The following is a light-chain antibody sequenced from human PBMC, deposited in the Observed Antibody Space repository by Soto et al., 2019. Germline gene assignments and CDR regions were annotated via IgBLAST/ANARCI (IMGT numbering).Light chain of an antibody. V-gene: IGKV3-20*01. CDR3: QQYNNWPRT. Sequence: EIVLTQSPGTLSLSPGERATLSCRASQSIISTYLAWYQQKPGQAPRLLIYGASSRATGIPDRFSGSGSGTDFTLSISRLEPEDFAVYYCQQYNNWPRTFGQGTKVDIK. J-gene: IGKJ1*01. CDR2: GAS. CDR1: QSIISTY.